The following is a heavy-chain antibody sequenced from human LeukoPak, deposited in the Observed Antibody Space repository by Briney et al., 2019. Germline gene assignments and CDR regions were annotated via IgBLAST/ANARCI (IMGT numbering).Heavy chain of an antibody. D-gene: IGHD5-18*01. V-gene: IGHV4-59*08. CDR2: IYYSGST. CDR1: GGSISSYH. CDR3: ARFGHSYGLDY. J-gene: IGHJ4*02. Sequence: SETLSLTCTVSGGSISSYHWSWIRQPPGKGLEWIGYIYYSGSTNYNPSLKSRVTISVDTSKNQFSLKLSSVTAADTAVYYCARFGHSYGLDYWGQGTLVTVSS.